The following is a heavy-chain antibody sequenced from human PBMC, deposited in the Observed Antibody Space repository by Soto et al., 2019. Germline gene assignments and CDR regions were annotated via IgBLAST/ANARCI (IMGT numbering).Heavy chain of an antibody. CDR2: IYYSGST. CDR3: ARGLAAAGLFGFGP. J-gene: IGHJ5*02. D-gene: IGHD6-13*01. V-gene: IGHV4-30-4*01. Sequence: SETLSLTCTVSGGSISSGDYYWSWIRQPPGKGLEWIGYIYYSGSTYYNPSLKSRVTISVDTSKNQFSLKLSSVTAADTAVYYCARGLAAAGLFGFGPWGQGTLVTVSS. CDR1: GGSISSGDYY.